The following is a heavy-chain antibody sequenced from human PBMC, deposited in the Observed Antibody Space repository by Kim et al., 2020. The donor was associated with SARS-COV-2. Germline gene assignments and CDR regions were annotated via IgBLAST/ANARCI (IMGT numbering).Heavy chain of an antibody. V-gene: IGHV4-31*02. Sequence: KSRITISVTTPKNQFSLKLSSVTAADTAVYYCARATMITFGGVIDHFDYWGQGTLVTVSS. D-gene: IGHD3-16*02. J-gene: IGHJ4*02. CDR3: ARATMITFGGVIDHFDY.